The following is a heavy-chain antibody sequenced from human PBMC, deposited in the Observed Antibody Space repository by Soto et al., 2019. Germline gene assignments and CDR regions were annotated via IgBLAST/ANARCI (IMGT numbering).Heavy chain of an antibody. CDR2: VSAYNVNT. CDR3: AGPSGSSWYGDDAFDI. V-gene: IGHV1-18*04. D-gene: IGHD6-13*01. CDR1: CDTFTSYG. J-gene: IGHJ3*02. Sequence: ASVKVSCKASCDTFTSYGISWVRQAPGQGLEWMEWVSAYNVNTNYAQKVHRRATMPTDTSTSTASMDLRRLRSDDTAVYSCAGPSGSSWYGDDAFDIWGQGTMVPV.